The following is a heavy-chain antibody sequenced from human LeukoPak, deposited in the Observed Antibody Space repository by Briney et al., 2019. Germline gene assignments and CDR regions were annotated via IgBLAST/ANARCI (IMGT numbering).Heavy chain of an antibody. J-gene: IGHJ4*02. CDR3: ARDSCSGGSCYGIDY. V-gene: IGHV3-33*01. D-gene: IGHD2-15*01. Sequence: PGGSLRLSCAASGFTFSSYGMHWVRQAPGKGLEWVAVIWYDGSDKYYADSVKGRFTISRDNSKNTLYLQMNSLRAEDTAVYYCARDSCSGGSCYGIDYWGQGTLVTVSS. CDR1: GFTFSSYG. CDR2: IWYDGSDK.